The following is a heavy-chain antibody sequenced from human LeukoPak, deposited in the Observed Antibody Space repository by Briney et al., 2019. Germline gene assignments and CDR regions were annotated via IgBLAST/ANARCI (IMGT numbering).Heavy chain of an antibody. Sequence: TSETQSLTCTVSGGSISSGSYFWTWIRQPAGKGLEWIGRINTSGSTNYNPSLKSRVTISVDTSKNQFSLKLSSVTAADTAVFYCAREGYTSSWYSGYYYFDYWGQGTLVTVSS. CDR1: GGSISSGSYF. CDR3: AREGYTSSWYSGYYYFDY. J-gene: IGHJ4*02. CDR2: INTSGST. V-gene: IGHV4-61*02. D-gene: IGHD6-13*01.